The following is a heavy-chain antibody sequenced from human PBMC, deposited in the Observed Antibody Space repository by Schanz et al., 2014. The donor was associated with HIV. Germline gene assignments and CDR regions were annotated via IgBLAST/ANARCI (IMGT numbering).Heavy chain of an antibody. D-gene: IGHD6-19*01. V-gene: IGHV1-46*01. J-gene: IGHJ4*02. CDR2: INPIDGMT. Sequence: QVQLVQSGPEVRKPGASVKLSCKASGYTFTRHFIHWLRQAPGQGPEWMGIINPIDGMTSYAQKLQGRVTLTRETSTSTVYMDLRSLRSEDTAVYYCARAPYTSGWYGVDYWGQGTLVTVSS. CDR1: GYTFTRHF. CDR3: ARAPYTSGWYGVDY.